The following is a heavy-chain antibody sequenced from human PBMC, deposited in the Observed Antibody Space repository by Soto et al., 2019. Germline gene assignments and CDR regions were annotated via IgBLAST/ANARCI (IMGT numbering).Heavy chain of an antibody. J-gene: IGHJ4*02. CDR1: GFTFSNHA. CDR3: AKDWRSSDY. D-gene: IGHD6-6*01. V-gene: IGHV3-23*01. Sequence: EVQLLESGGGLVQPGGSLRLSCAASGFTFSNHAMSWLRQAPGKGLEWVSGITGSGGSTNYADSVKGRFTISRDNSKNTLFLQMNSLRVEDTAVYYCAKDWRSSDYWGQGTLVPVSS. CDR2: ITGSGGST.